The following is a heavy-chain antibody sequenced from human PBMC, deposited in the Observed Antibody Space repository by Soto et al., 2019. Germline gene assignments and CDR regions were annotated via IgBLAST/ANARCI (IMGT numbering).Heavy chain of an antibody. V-gene: IGHV3-7*03. D-gene: IGHD4-17*01. Sequence: QPGGSLRLSCAASGFTFSSYWMSWVRQAPGKGLEWVANIKQDGSEKYYVDSVKGRFTISRDNAKNSLYLQMNSLRAEDTAVYYCARGSTVTTWWASDYYYGMDVWGQGTTVTVSS. CDR3: ARGSTVTTWWASDYYYGMDV. CDR1: GFTFSSYW. CDR2: IKQDGSEK. J-gene: IGHJ6*02.